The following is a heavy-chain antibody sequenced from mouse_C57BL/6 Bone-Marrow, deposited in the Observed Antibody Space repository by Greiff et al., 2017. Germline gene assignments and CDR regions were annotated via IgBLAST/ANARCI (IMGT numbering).Heavy chain of an antibody. CDR1: GYTFTDYY. D-gene: IGHD3-1*01. J-gene: IGHJ3*01. V-gene: IGHV1-19*01. CDR2: INPYNGGT. Sequence: EVQLQQSGPVLVKPGASVKMSCKASGYTFTDYYMNWVKQSHGKSLEWIGVINPYNGGTSYNQKFKGKATLTVDKSSSTAYMELNSLTSEDSAVYYCARGATIFAYWGQGTLVTVSA. CDR3: ARGATIFAY.